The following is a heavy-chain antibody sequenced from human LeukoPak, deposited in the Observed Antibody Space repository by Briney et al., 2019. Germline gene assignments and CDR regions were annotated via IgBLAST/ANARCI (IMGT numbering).Heavy chain of an antibody. Sequence: GGSLRLSCAASGFTVSSNYMNWVRQAPGKGLEWVSVIYSGGSTYYADSVKGRFTISRDNSKNTLYLQMNSLRAEDTAVYYCARDHSRGYYFDYWGQGTLVTVSS. CDR2: IYSGGST. CDR3: ARDHSRGYYFDY. J-gene: IGHJ4*02. D-gene: IGHD3-16*01. CDR1: GFTVSSNY. V-gene: IGHV3-53*05.